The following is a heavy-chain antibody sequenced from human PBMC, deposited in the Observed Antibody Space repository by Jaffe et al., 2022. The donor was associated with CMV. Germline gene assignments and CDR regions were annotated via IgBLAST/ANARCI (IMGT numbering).Heavy chain of an antibody. CDR3: ARDVSGSGGGYYYYGMDV. J-gene: IGHJ6*02. CDR1: GFTFSSYS. V-gene: IGHV3-48*02. CDR2: ISSSSSTI. D-gene: IGHD2-15*01. Sequence: EVQLVESGGGLVQPGGSLRLSCAASGFTFSSYSMNWVRQAPGKGLEWVSYISSSSSTIYYADSVKGRFTISRDNAKNSLYLQMNSLRDEDTAVYYCARDVSGSGGGYYYYGMDVWGQGTTVTVSS.